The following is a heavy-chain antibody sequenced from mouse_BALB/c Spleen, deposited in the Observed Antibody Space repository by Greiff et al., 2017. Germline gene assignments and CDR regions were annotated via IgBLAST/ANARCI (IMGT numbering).Heavy chain of an antibody. Sequence: EVQVVESGGGLVKPGGSLKLSCAASGFTFSSYAMSWVRQTPEKRLEWVATISSGGSYTYYPDSVKGRFTISRDNSKNTLYLQMSSLRSEDTAMYYCTRLNDSGFAYWGQGTLVTVSA. CDR3: TRLNDSGFAY. CDR2: ISSGGSYT. J-gene: IGHJ3*01. CDR1: GFTFSSYA. D-gene: IGHD2-3*01. V-gene: IGHV5-9-3*01.